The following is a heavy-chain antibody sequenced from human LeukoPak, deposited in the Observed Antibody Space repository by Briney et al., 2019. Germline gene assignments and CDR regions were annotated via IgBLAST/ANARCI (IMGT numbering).Heavy chain of an antibody. CDR2: ISPSGGST. Sequence: ASVKVSCKASGYTFTSYYMHWVRQAPGQGLEWMGIISPSGGSTSYAQKFQGRVTMTRDTSTSTVYMELSSLRSEDTAVYYCARAADIVVVPAANKVSLDYWGQGTLVTVSS. J-gene: IGHJ4*02. CDR1: GYTFTSYY. V-gene: IGHV1-46*01. CDR3: ARAADIVVVPAANKVSLDY. D-gene: IGHD2-2*01.